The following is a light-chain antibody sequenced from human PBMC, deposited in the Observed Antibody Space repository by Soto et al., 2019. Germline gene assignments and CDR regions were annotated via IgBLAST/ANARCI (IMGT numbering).Light chain of an antibody. CDR2: ENH. J-gene: IGLJ2*01. CDR3: GTWDSSLSVVV. Sequence: QSVLTQPPSVSAAPGQKVTISCSGRSSNVGNNYVSWYRQLPGTAPKFLIYENHRRPSGTPDRFSGSKSGTSATLDITGLQTGDEADYYCGTWDSSLSVVVFGGGTKLTVL. CDR1: SSNVGNNY. V-gene: IGLV1-51*02.